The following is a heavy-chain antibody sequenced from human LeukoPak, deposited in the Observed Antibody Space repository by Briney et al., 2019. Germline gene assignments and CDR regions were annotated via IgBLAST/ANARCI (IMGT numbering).Heavy chain of an antibody. J-gene: IGHJ5*02. D-gene: IGHD2-2*01. CDR3: AREGIVVVPAAPRYNWFDP. Sequence: PGGSLRLSCAASGFTLSNYDMNWVRQAPGKGLEWVSSISSSSSYIYYADSVKGRFTISRDNAKNSLYLQMNSLRAEDTAVYYCAREGIVVVPAAPRYNWFDPWGQGTLVTVSS. V-gene: IGHV3-21*01. CDR1: GFTLSNYD. CDR2: ISSSSSYI.